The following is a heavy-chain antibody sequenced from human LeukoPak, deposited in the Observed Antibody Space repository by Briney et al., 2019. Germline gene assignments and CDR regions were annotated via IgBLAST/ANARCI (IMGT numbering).Heavy chain of an antibody. J-gene: IGHJ5*02. V-gene: IGHV3-21*01. CDR1: GFTFSSYS. Sequence: GGSLRLSCAASGFTFSSYSMNWVRQAPGKGLEWVSSISSSSSYIYYADSVKGRFTISRDNAENSLYLQMNSLRAEDTAVYYCAVVDTPQFDPWGQGTLVTVSS. CDR3: AVVDTPQFDP. CDR2: ISSSSSYI. D-gene: IGHD5-18*01.